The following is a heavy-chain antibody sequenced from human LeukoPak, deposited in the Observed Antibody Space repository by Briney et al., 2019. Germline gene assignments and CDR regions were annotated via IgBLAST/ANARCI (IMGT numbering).Heavy chain of an antibody. CDR3: ALYNSGASVSFDY. J-gene: IGHJ4*02. V-gene: IGHV3-11*01. CDR1: GFTFSDYY. D-gene: IGHD6-19*01. CDR2: ISSSGSTI. Sequence: GGSLRLSCAASGFTFSDYYMSWIRQAPGKGLEWVSYISSSGSTIYYADSVKGRFTISRDNAKNSLYLQMNSLRAEDTAVYYCALYNSGASVSFDYWGQGTLVTVSS.